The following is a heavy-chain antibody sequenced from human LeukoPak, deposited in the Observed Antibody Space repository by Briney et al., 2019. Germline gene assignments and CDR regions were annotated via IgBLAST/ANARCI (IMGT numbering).Heavy chain of an antibody. D-gene: IGHD7-27*01. J-gene: IGHJ6*02. CDR3: ARAGKNWETGYGMDV. CDR2: IYYSGGT. V-gene: IGHV4-61*05. Sequence: SETLSLTCTVSGGSISSSSYYWGWIRQPPGKGLELIAYIYYSGGTNYNPSLKSRVTISVDTSKNQFSLKLSSVTAADTAVYYCARAGKNWETGYGMDVWGQGTTVTVSS. CDR1: GGSISSSSYY.